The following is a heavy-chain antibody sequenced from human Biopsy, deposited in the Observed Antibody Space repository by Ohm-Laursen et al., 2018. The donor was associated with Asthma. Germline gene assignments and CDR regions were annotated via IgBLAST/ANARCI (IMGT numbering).Heavy chain of an antibody. V-gene: IGHV3-15*01. CDR1: GFTFRDYY. CDR3: TTGIDY. CDR2: IKSKTDGGTT. J-gene: IGHJ4*02. Sequence: SLRLSCTASGFTFRDYYMTWIRQAPGKGLEWVGRIKSKTDGGTTDYAAPVKGRFTISRDDSKNTLYLQMNSLKTEDTAVYYCTTGIDYWGQGTLVTVSS.